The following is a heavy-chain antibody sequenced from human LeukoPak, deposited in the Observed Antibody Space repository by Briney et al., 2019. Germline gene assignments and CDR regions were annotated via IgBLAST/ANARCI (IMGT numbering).Heavy chain of an antibody. D-gene: IGHD3-22*01. CDR3: ARDHDSSGYYYGTGRFDY. CDR1: GFTFSSFT. J-gene: IGHJ4*02. V-gene: IGHV3-21*04. CDR2: ISSSTTYI. Sequence: GGSLRLSCAASGFTFSSFTMNWFRQAPGKGLEWVSSISSSTTYIYYADSLKGRFTISRDNAKNSLYLQMNSLRGEDTALYYCARDHDSSGYYYGTGRFDYWGQGTLVTVSS.